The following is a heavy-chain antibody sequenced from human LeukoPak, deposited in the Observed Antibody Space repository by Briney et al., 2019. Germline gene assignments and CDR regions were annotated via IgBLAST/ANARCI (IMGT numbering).Heavy chain of an antibody. CDR2: IWYDGSNK. Sequence: GSLRLSCAASGFTFSSYGMHWVRQAPGKGLEWVAVIWYDGSNKYYADSVKGRFTISRDNSKNTLYLQMNSLRAEDTAVYYCAREEWELPHAFDIWGQGTMVTVSS. CDR3: AREEWELPHAFDI. CDR1: GFTFSSYG. V-gene: IGHV3-33*01. J-gene: IGHJ3*02. D-gene: IGHD1-26*01.